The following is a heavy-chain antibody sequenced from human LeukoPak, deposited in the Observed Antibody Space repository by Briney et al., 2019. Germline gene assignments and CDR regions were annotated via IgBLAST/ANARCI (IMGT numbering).Heavy chain of an antibody. V-gene: IGHV3-7*01. D-gene: IGHD3-16*02. CDR1: GFTFSSYW. J-gene: IGHJ4*02. CDR2: IKQDGSEK. Sequence: GGSLRLSCAASGFTFSSYWMGWVRQAPGKGLEWVANIKQDGSEKYYVDSVKGRFTISRDNAKNSLFLQMNSLRAEDTAVYYCARKARGVISFDYWGQGTLVTVSS. CDR3: ARKARGVISFDY.